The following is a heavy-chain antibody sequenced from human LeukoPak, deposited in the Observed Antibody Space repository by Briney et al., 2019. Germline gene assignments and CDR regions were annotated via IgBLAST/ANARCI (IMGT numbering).Heavy chain of an antibody. CDR3: AELGITMIGGV. V-gene: IGHV3-53*01. CDR2: IYSGGGT. Sequence: GGSLRLSCAVSGFTFSSNYMSWVRQAPGKGLEWVSLIYSGGGTYYADSVKGRFTISRDNAKNSLYLQMNSLRAEDTAVYYCAELGITMIGGVWGKGTTVTISS. D-gene: IGHD3-10*02. J-gene: IGHJ6*04. CDR1: GFTFSSNY.